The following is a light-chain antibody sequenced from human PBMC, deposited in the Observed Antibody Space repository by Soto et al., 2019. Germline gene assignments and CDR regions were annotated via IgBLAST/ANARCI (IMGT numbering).Light chain of an antibody. CDR1: SSDIGAYNY. CDR2: DVS. J-gene: IGLJ2*01. CDR3: SSYTSSSTVV. Sequence: QSALTQPASVSGSPGQSITISCTGTSSDIGAYNYVSWYQQHPGKAPTLMIYDVSNRPSGVSKRFSGSKSGHTASLTISGLQAEDEADYYCSSYTSSSTVVFGGGTKLTVL. V-gene: IGLV2-14*01.